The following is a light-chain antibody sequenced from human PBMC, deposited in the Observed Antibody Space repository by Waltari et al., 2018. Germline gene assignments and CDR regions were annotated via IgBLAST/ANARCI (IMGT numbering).Light chain of an antibody. CDR3: QQGSIFPRT. J-gene: IGKJ1*01. V-gene: IGKV3-11*01. CDR2: ETS. CDR1: HNVGRY. Sequence: EMVLTQYIGTLSLSLGERATLSCRASHNVGRYLAWYQQKPGQAPSLLIHETSHRAAGIPARFSGSGSGTDFTLIISSLEPEDFATYYCQQGSIFPRTFGQGTKVEIQ.